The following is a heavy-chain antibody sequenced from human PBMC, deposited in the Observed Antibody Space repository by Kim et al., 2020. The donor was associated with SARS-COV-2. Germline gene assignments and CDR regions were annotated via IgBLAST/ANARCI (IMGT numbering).Heavy chain of an antibody. V-gene: IGHV3-30*02. D-gene: IGHD3-22*01. Sequence: KGRFNISRDNSKNTLYLQMNSLRAEDTAVYYCAKDSGRITMIVVVITGIDYWGQGTLVTVSS. J-gene: IGHJ4*02. CDR3: AKDSGRITMIVVVITGIDY.